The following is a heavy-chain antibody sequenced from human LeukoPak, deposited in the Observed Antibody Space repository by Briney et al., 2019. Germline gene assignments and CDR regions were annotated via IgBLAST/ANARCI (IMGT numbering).Heavy chain of an antibody. D-gene: IGHD3-10*01. CDR3: ARDPDLRRGFDGEGY. CDR1: AFTFSSYW. V-gene: IGHV3-7*05. Sequence: PGGSLRLSCAASAFTFSSYWMSWVRQAPGKGLEWVANINQDGRQKNYVDSVRGRFTISRGNAKNSLYLQMSSLRAEDTAVYYCARDPDLRRGFDGEGYWGQGTLVTVSS. J-gene: IGHJ4*02. CDR2: INQDGRQK.